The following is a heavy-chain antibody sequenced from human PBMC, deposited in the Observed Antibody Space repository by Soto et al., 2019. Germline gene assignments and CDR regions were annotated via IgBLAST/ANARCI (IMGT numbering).Heavy chain of an antibody. CDR1: GYSFTIYR. V-gene: IGHV5-51*01. D-gene: IGHD3-10*01. J-gene: IGHJ6*02. Sequence: GESLKISCNGSGYSFTIYRIGWVRQMPGKGLEWMGIIYPGDSDTRYSPSFQGQVTISADKSISTAYLQWSSLKASDTAMYYCAGGGVRGVITRTRDYYGMDVWGQGTTVTVSS. CDR3: AGGGVRGVITRTRDYYGMDV. CDR2: IYPGDSDT.